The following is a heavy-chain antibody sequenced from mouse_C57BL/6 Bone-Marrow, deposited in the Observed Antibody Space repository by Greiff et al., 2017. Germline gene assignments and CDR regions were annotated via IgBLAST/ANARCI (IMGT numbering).Heavy chain of an antibody. CDR3: ARESGGGPLDY. J-gene: IGHJ3*01. CDR1: GYTFTGYW. V-gene: IGHV1-55*01. CDR2: IYPGSGST. Sequence: QVQLQQSGAELVKPGASVKISCKASGYTFTGYWIEWVKQRPGHGLEWIGDIYPGSGSTNYNEKFKCKATLTVDTSSSTAYMQLSSLTPEDSAIYYCARESGGGPLDYWGRGTVVTVS. D-gene: IGHD1-1*02.